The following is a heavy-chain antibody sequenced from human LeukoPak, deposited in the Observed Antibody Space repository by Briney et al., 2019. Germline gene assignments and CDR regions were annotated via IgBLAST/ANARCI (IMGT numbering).Heavy chain of an antibody. CDR1: GDSVSSNSAA. J-gene: IGHJ6*02. D-gene: IGHD3-22*01. V-gene: IGHV6-1*01. CDR3: ARVTYCYDSSGYSSLYYYYGMDV. Sequence: SQTLSLTCAISGDSVSSNSAAWNWIRQSPSRGLEWLGRTYYRSKWYNDYAVSVKSRITINPDTSKNQFSLQLNSVTPEDTAVYYCARVTYCYDSSGYSSLYYYYGMDVWGQGTTVTVSS. CDR2: TYYRSKWYN.